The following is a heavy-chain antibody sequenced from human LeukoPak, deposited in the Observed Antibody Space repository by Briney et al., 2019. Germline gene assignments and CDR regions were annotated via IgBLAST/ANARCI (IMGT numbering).Heavy chain of an antibody. CDR1: GFTFSTYA. CDR3: ARDRGRYYDSRGFYWGYYFDS. CDR2: ISGSGDST. D-gene: IGHD3-22*01. Sequence: GGSLTLSCAASGFTFSTYAVNWVRQPPGKGLEWVSTISGSGDSTYYADSEKGRFTISRDNSKDTLYLQMSSVRFDDTAVYYCARDRGRYYDSRGFYWGYYFDSWGQGILVTVST. V-gene: IGHV3-23*01. J-gene: IGHJ4*02.